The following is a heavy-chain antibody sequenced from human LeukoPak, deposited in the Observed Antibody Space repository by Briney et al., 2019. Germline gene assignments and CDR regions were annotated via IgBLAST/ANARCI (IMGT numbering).Heavy chain of an antibody. Sequence: GGSLRLSCAASGFTFTNYAMTWVRQAPGKGLEWVSVISGSDGGTSFADSVKGRFTVSRDNSKNTLYLQMNSLRVEDTAIYYCAKDLYSSVWARVDAFGIWGQGTMVTVSS. D-gene: IGHD6-19*01. J-gene: IGHJ3*02. CDR3: AKDLYSSVWARVDAFGI. V-gene: IGHV3-23*01. CDR1: GFTFTNYA. CDR2: ISGSDGGT.